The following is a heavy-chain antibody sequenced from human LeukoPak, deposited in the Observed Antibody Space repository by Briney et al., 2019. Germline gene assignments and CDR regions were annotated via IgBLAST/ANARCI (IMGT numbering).Heavy chain of an antibody. CDR1: GSSFSRYW. V-gene: IGHV5-51*01. D-gene: IGHD3-10*01. J-gene: IGHJ3*02. CDR3: ARRMTMFRGVIFDPFHI. Sequence: RGGSLKISCQGSGSSFSRYWIGWVRQLPGKGLEWMGIIYPGDFDTRYSPSFQGQVTISADKSISTAYLQWNSLKASDTAMYYCARRMTMFRGVIFDPFHIWGQGTMVTVSS. CDR2: IYPGDFDT.